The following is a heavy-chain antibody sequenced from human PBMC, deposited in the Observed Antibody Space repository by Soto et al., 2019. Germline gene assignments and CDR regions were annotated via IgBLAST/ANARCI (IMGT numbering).Heavy chain of an antibody. J-gene: IGHJ4*02. CDR1: GFTFGSYW. CDR3: ARAGYCGPGCYYYFDY. Sequence: HPGGSLRLSCAVSGFTFGSYWMNWVRLIPGKGLEWVAYIKPDGSATYYVDSVKGRFTISRDNAKNSLYLQMNSLRVEDTSVYYCARAGYCGPGCYYYFDYWGQGTLVTVYS. V-gene: IGHV3-7*01. D-gene: IGHD2-21*02. CDR2: IKPDGSAT.